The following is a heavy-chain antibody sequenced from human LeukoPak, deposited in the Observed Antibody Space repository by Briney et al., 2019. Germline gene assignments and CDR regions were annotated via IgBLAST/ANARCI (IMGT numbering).Heavy chain of an antibody. CDR1: GFTFSGYG. Sequence: PGGSLRLSCAASGFTFSGYGMHWVRQAPGKGLEWVSFISYGGSNKYYADSVKGRFTVSRDNSKNTLYLQMNSLRDEDTAVYYCAKVQGSSWYALSYYDGMDVWGQGTTVTVSS. D-gene: IGHD6-13*01. V-gene: IGHV3-30*02. CDR2: ISYGGSNK. J-gene: IGHJ6*02. CDR3: AKVQGSSWYALSYYDGMDV.